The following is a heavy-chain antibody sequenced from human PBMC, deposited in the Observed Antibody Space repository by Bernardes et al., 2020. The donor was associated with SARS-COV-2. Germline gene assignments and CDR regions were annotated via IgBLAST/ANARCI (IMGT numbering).Heavy chain of an antibody. CDR2: ISYDGSNK. CDR1: GFTFSSYG. CDR3: AKTERPRTSSAGDY. D-gene: IGHD2-2*01. V-gene: IGHV3-30*18. J-gene: IGHJ4*02. Sequence: GGSLRLSCAASGFTFSSYGMHWVRQAPGKGLEWVAVISYDGSNKYYADSVKGRFTISRDNSKNTLYLQMNSLRAEDTAVYYCAKTERPRTSSAGDYWGQGTLVTVSS.